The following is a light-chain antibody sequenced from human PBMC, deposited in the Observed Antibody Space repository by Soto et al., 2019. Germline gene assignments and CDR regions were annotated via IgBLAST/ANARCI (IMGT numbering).Light chain of an antibody. Sequence: QSALTQPASVSGSPGQSVTISCTGTSSDVCGYNYVSWYQQHPGKAPKLMIYEVSNRPSGVSNRFSGSKSGNTASLTISGIQAEDEADYYCSSYTSSSTRVYGGGTMVAVL. J-gene: IGLJ3*02. CDR2: EVS. CDR3: SSYTSSSTRV. CDR1: SSDVCGYNY. V-gene: IGLV2-14*01.